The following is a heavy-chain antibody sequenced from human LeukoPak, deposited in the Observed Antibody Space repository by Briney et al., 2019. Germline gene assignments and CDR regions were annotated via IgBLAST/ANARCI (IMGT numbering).Heavy chain of an antibody. V-gene: IGHV3-21*01. CDR3: ARVGIVVVPAAHRWFDP. CDR2: ISSSSSYI. D-gene: IGHD2-2*01. Sequence: GGSLRLSCAASGLTFSSYSMSWVRQAPGKGLEWVSSISSSSSYIYYADSVKGRFTISRDNAKNSLYLQMNSLRAEDTAVYYCARVGIVVVPAAHRWFDPWGQGTLVTVSS. CDR1: GLTFSSYS. J-gene: IGHJ5*02.